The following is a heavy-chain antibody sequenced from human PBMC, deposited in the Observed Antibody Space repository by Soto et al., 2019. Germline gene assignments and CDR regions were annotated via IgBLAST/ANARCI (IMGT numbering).Heavy chain of an antibody. V-gene: IGHV3-30-3*01. CDR1: GFTFSSYA. Sequence: GGSLRLSCAASGFTFSSYAMHWVRQAPGKGLEWVAVISYDGSNKYYADSVKGRFTISRDNSKNTLYLQMNSLRAEDTAVYYCARAWQWLTSYYYYGMDVWGQGTTVTVSS. CDR2: ISYDGSNK. J-gene: IGHJ6*02. CDR3: ARAWQWLTSYYYYGMDV. D-gene: IGHD6-19*01.